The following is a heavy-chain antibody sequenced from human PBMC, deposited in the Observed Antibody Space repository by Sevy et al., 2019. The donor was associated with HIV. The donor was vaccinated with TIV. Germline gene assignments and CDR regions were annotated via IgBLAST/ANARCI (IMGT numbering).Heavy chain of an antibody. J-gene: IGHJ4*02. Sequence: GGSLRLSCAASGFTFSSYAMSWVRQAPGKGLEWVSTISGSGGSTYYADSVKGRFTISRVNFKITLYLQMNSLRAEDTAVYYCAILGTYYYDGSGYYYQVPSDYWGQGTLVTVSS. CDR1: GFTFSSYA. D-gene: IGHD3-22*01. CDR3: AILGTYYYDGSGYYYQVPSDY. CDR2: ISGSGGST. V-gene: IGHV3-23*01.